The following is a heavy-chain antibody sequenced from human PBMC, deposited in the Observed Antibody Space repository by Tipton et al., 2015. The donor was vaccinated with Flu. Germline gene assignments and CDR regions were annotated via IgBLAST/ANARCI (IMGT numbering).Heavy chain of an antibody. D-gene: IGHD3/OR15-3a*01. Sequence: TLSLTCTVSGYSISSGYYWGWIRQPPGKGLEWIGSIYHSGSTYYNPSLKSRVTISVDTSKNQFSLKLSSVTAADTAVYYCAREWTGLPVNWFDPWGQGTLVTVSS. CDR1: GYSISSGYY. J-gene: IGHJ5*02. CDR3: AREWTGLPVNWFDP. CDR2: IYHSGST. V-gene: IGHV4-38-2*02.